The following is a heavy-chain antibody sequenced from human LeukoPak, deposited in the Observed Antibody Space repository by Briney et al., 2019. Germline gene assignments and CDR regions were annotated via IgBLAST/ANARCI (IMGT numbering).Heavy chain of an antibody. J-gene: IGHJ6*03. D-gene: IGHD3-9*01. V-gene: IGHV4-39*07. Sequence: PSQTLSLTCTVSGGSISSSSYYWGWIRQPPGKGLEWIGSIYYSGSTYYNPSLKSRVTISVDTSKNQFSLKLSSVTAADTAVYYCARGVYDILTGQSPPDYYYYMDVWGKGTTVTVSS. CDR3: ARGVYDILTGQSPPDYYYYMDV. CDR2: IYYSGST. CDR1: GGSISSSSYY.